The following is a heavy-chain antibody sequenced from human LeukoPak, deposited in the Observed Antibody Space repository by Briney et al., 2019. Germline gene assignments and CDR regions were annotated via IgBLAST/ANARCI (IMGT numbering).Heavy chain of an antibody. J-gene: IGHJ4*02. CDR2: INPNSGGT. V-gene: IGHV1-2*02. Sequence: GASVKVSCKASGYTFTGYYMHWVRQAPGQGLEWMGWINPNSGGTNYAQKFQGRVTMTRDTSISTAYMELSRLRSDDTAVYYCARGSTPRVSASVDYWGQGTLVTVSS. CDR1: GYTFTGYY. D-gene: IGHD4-23*01. CDR3: ARGSTPRVSASVDY.